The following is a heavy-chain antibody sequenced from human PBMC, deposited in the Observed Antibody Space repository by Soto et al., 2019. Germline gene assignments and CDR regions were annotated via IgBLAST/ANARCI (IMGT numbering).Heavy chain of an antibody. CDR3: ARQPDFWSGYYSLIDY. J-gene: IGHJ4*02. V-gene: IGHV1-18*01. CDR2: VSAYNGNT. Sequence: ASVKVSCKASGYTFTSYGISWVRQAPGQGLEWMGWVSAYNGNTNYAQKLQGRVTMTTDTSTSTAYVELRSLRSDDTAVYYCARQPDFWSGYYSLIDYWGQGTLVTVSS. CDR1: GYTFTSYG. D-gene: IGHD3-3*01.